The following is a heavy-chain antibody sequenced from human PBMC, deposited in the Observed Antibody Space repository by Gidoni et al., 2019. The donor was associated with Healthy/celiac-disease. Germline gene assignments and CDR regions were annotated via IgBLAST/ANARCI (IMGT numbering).Heavy chain of an antibody. J-gene: IGHJ4*02. CDR1: GYSISSGYS. Sequence: QVQLQESRPGLVNPSDTQSLPCALSGYSISSGYSWVWIRQPPGKGLEWIGSIYHSGSTSYNPSLKSRVTISVDTSKNQFSLKLSSVTAADTAVYYCARDAQGGDDWGGYWGQGTLVTVSS. V-gene: IGHV4-38-2*02. CDR3: ARDAQGGDDWGGY. CDR2: IYHSGST. D-gene: IGHD3-16*01.